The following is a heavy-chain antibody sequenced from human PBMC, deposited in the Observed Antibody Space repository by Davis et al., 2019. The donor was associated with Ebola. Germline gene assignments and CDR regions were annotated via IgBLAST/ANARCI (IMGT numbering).Heavy chain of an antibody. J-gene: IGHJ4*02. CDR2: IRSKANNYAT. V-gene: IGHV3-73*01. Sequence: GGSLRLSCAASGFTFSGSAMHWVRQASGKGLEWVGRIRSKANNYATAYAASVKGRFTISRDDSKNTLYLQMNSLRAEDTAVYYCARGFYGDYVFDYWGQGTLVTVSS. D-gene: IGHD4-17*01. CDR1: GFTFSGSA. CDR3: ARGFYGDYVFDY.